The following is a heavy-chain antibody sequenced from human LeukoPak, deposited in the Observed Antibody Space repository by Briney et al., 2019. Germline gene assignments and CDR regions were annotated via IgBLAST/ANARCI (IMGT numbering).Heavy chain of an antibody. J-gene: IGHJ5*02. D-gene: IGHD3-3*01. V-gene: IGHV4-59*01. Sequence: SEALSLTCTVSGGSISSYYWSWIRQPPGKGLEWIGYIYYSGSTNYNPSLKSRVTISVDTSKNQFSLKLSSVTAADTAVYYCARVGITIFGARVDPWGQGTLVTVPS. CDR1: GGSISSYY. CDR2: IYYSGST. CDR3: ARVGITIFGARVDP.